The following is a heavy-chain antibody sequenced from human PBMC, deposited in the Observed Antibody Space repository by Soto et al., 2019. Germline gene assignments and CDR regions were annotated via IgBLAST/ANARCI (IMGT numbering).Heavy chain of an antibody. Sequence: GGSMRLSCAASGFTFTNYAMNWVRQAPGKVLEWVSVISGSGGSTYYADSVKGRFSISRDNSKNTVYLEMNSLRAEDTAIYYCAKGGDTAMPKFNWFDPWGQGTLVTVSS. D-gene: IGHD5-18*01. CDR1: GFTFTNYA. CDR3: AKGGDTAMPKFNWFDP. V-gene: IGHV3-23*01. CDR2: ISGSGGST. J-gene: IGHJ5*02.